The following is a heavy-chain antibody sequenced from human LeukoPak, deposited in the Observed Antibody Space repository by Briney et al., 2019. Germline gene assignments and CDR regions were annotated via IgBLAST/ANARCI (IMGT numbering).Heavy chain of an antibody. J-gene: IGHJ3*02. V-gene: IGHV4-39*07. D-gene: IGHD3-10*01. CDR2: IYYSGST. CDR3: ARVRTRGVRAFDI. Sequence: KTSETLSLTCTVSGGSISSSSYYWGWIRQPPGKGLEWIGSIYYSGSTYYNPSLKSRVTISVDTSKNQFSLKLSSVTAADTAVYYCARVRTRGVRAFDIWGQGTMVTVSS. CDR1: GGSISSSSYY.